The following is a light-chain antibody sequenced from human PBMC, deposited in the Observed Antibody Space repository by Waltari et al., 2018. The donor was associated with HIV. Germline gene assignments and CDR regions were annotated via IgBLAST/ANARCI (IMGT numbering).Light chain of an antibody. Sequence: QSAMTQPASVSGSPGQSITISCTGTHSEVRGYNYVSWYRQHPDKAPKRMIYDVSNRPSVVSNRFSGSKSGNTASLTISGLQAENEADYYCSSYTSSSTWVFGGGTKLTVL. CDR2: DVS. J-gene: IGLJ3*02. CDR1: HSEVRGYNY. V-gene: IGLV2-14*03. CDR3: SSYTSSSTWV.